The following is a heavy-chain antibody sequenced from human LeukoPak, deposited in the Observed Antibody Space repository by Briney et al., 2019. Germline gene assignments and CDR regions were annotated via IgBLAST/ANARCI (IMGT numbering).Heavy chain of an antibody. CDR2: INHSGST. D-gene: IGHD3-22*01. J-gene: IGHJ4*02. V-gene: IGHV4-34*01. CDR3: ARVESGSHFDY. CDR1: GGSFSGYY. Sequence: PSETLSLTCAVYGGSFSGYYWSWIRQPPGKGLEWIGEINHSGSTNYNPSLKRRVSISVEKSKNKFSLKLSSVTAADTAVYYCARVESGSHFDYWGQGTLVTVSS.